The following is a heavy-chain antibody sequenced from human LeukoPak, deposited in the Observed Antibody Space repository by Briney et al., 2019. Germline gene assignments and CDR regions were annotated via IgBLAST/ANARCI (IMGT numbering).Heavy chain of an antibody. CDR2: ISSSSSYI. D-gene: IGHD2-2*02. Sequence: GGSLRLSCAASGFTFDDYGMSWVRQAPGKGLEWVSSISSSSSYIYYADSVKGRFTISRDNAKNSLYLQMNSLRAEDTAVYYCARDSGGKYQLRYLTYFDYWGQGTLVTVSS. V-gene: IGHV3-21*01. CDR1: GFTFDDYG. J-gene: IGHJ4*02. CDR3: ARDSGGKYQLRYLTYFDY.